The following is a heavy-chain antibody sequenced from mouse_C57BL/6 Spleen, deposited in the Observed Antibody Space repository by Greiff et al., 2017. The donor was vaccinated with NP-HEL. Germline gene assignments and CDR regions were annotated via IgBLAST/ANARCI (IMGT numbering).Heavy chain of an antibody. CDR1: GFTFSDYG. J-gene: IGHJ1*03. V-gene: IGHV5-17*01. CDR3: ARGGYYGSSWDWYFDV. Sequence: EVMLVESGGGLVKPGGSLKLSCAASGFTFSDYGMHWVRQAPEKGLEWVAYISSGSSTIYYADTVKGRFTISRDNAKNTLFLQMTSPRSEDTAMYYCARGGYYGSSWDWYFDVWGTGTTVTVSS. CDR2: ISSGSSTI. D-gene: IGHD1-1*01.